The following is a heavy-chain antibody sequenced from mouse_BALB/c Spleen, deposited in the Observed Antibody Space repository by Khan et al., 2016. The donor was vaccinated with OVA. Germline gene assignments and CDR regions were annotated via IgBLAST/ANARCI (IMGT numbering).Heavy chain of an antibody. V-gene: IGHV3-2*02. CDR3: ASELGRYYALDY. CDR2: ISYSGST. D-gene: IGHD4-1*01. J-gene: IGHJ4*01. Sequence: EVQLQESGPGLVKPSQSLSLTCTVTGYSITSDYAWNWIRQFPGNKLEWMGYISYSGSTTYNPSLKSRISITRDPSKDQFFLQLKSVTSEDTATYYCASELGRYYALDYRGQGTSVTVSS. CDR1: GYSITSDYA.